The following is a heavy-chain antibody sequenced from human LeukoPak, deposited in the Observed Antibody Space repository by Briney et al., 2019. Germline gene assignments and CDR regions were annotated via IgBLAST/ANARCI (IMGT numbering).Heavy chain of an antibody. D-gene: IGHD3-9*01. Sequence: RRSLRLSCAASGFSFSSYSMNWVRQAPGKGLEWVSSISSSGAYVYYADPVKGRFIITRDNAKNSLSLQMNSLGADDAAVYYCARASSKQLAGYLPDGFDIWGQGAMVTVAS. CDR1: GFSFSSYS. CDR2: ISSSGAYV. CDR3: ARASSKQLAGYLPDGFDI. J-gene: IGHJ3*02. V-gene: IGHV3-21*01.